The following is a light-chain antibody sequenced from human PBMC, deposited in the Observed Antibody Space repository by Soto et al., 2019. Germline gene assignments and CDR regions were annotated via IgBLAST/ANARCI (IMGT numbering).Light chain of an antibody. J-gene: IGKJ2*01. Sequence: EIVMTQSPATLSVSPGERATLSCRASQSVGSNLAWYQQKPGQAPRLLIYGASTRATGIPATFSGSGSGTEFTLTSSSQQSEDVAVYYCQQYYNWPPVTFGQGTKLEIK. CDR2: GAS. CDR3: QQYYNWPPVT. V-gene: IGKV3-15*01. CDR1: QSVGSN.